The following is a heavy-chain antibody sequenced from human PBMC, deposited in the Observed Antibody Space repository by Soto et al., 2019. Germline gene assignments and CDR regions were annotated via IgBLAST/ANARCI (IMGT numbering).Heavy chain of an antibody. Sequence: SETLSLTCTVSGGSISSYYWSWIRQPPGKGLELIGYIYYSGSTNYNPSLKSRVTISVDTSKNQFSLKLSSVTAADTAVYYCARVTTIFGVVTPPNYYYGMDVWGQGTTVTVSS. D-gene: IGHD3-3*01. J-gene: IGHJ6*02. CDR3: ARVTTIFGVVTPPNYYYGMDV. V-gene: IGHV4-59*01. CDR2: IYYSGST. CDR1: GGSISSYY.